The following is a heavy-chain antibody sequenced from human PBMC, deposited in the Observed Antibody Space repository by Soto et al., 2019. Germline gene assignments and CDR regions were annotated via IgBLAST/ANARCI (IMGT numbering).Heavy chain of an antibody. CDR2: ISAYNGNT. Sequence: QGQLVQSGAEVKKPGASVKVSCKASGYTFTSYGISWVRQAPGQGLEGMGWISAYNGNTNYAQKLQGRVTMTTGTPTSTAYMELRSLRSDDTAVYYCARDLVGSSGWSTNDYFDYWGQGTLVTVSS. CDR3: ARDLVGSSGWSTNDYFDY. D-gene: IGHD6-19*01. V-gene: IGHV1-18*01. J-gene: IGHJ4*02. CDR1: GYTFTSYG.